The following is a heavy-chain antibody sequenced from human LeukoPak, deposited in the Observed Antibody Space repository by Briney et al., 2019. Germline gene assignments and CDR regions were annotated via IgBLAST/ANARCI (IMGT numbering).Heavy chain of an antibody. J-gene: IGHJ4*02. V-gene: IGHV4-34*01. D-gene: IGHD6-19*01. CDR1: GVAFSNYY. CDR2: INHSGYT. CDR3: TRAVAGHPD. Sequence: SETLSLTCAVSGVAFSNYYWSWVCQSPRKGLEWIGEINHSGYTNYNPSLKSRVTMSIDTSKNQFSLMLTSVTAADTAVYYCTRAVAGHPDWGQGTLVTVSS.